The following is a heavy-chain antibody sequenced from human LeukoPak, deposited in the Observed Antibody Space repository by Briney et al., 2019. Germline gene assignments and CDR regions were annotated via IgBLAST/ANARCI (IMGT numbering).Heavy chain of an antibody. CDR3: TTGSQFPYYYYYMDV. V-gene: IGHV3-49*03. Sequence: QPGRSLRLSCTASGFTFGGYAMSWFRQAPGKGLEWVGFIRSKAYGGTTEYAASVKGRFTISRDDSKSIAYLQMNSLKTEDTAVYYCTTGSQFPYYYYYMDVWGKGTAVTVSS. D-gene: IGHD1-14*01. J-gene: IGHJ6*03. CDR1: GFTFGGYA. CDR2: IRSKAYGGTT.